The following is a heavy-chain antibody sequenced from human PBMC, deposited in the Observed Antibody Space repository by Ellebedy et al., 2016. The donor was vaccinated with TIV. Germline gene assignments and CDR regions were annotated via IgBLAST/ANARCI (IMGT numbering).Heavy chain of an antibody. V-gene: IGHV3-53*01. J-gene: IGHJ6*02. CDR1: GFAVSSNY. Sequence: LSLTCAASGFAVSSNYMTRVRQAPGRGLEWVSLIYSDGNTNYADSVRGRFNISRDSSKNTLDLQMNSLGAEDTAVYYCARAGEYCDFPQNCYAMDVWGQGTTVTVS. CDR2: IYSDGNT. CDR3: ARAGEYCDFPQNCYAMDV. D-gene: IGHD2/OR15-2a*01.